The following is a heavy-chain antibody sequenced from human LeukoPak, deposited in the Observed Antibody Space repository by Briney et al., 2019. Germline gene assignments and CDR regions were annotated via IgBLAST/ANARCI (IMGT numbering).Heavy chain of an antibody. J-gene: IGHJ6*03. CDR3: AKVGAAAGRGSFYYYMDV. D-gene: IGHD6-25*01. CDR2: INPNSGGA. CDR1: GYTFTGFY. Sequence: DSVKVSCKASGYTFTGFYMRWVRQAPGQGLEWMGQINPNSGGANYAQKFQGRVTMTRDTSITTVYMELSRLGSIDTAVYYCAKVGAAAGRGSFYYYMDVWAKGTRVTVSS. V-gene: IGHV1-2*06.